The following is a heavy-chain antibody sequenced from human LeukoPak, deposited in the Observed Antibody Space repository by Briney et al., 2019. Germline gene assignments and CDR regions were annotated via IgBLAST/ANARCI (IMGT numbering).Heavy chain of an antibody. D-gene: IGHD1-26*01. CDR3: ARVGFEWELLGLVDY. CDR2: ISYDGSNK. J-gene: IGHJ4*02. CDR1: GFTFSSYA. Sequence: PGRSLRLSCAASGFTFSSYAMHWVRQAPGKGLEWVAVISYDGSNKYYADSVKGRFTISRDNSKNTLYLQMNSLRAEDTAVYYCARVGFEWELLGLVDYWGQGTLVTVSS. V-gene: IGHV3-30-3*01.